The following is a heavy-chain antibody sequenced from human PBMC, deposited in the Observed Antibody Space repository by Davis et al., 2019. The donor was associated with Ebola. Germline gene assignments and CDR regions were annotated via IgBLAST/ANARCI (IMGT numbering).Heavy chain of an antibody. CDR3: ARDPYYYDSSGPLGDAFDI. J-gene: IGHJ3*02. CDR1: GYTFTSYG. CDR2: ISAYNGNT. D-gene: IGHD3-22*01. V-gene: IGHV1-18*01. Sequence: ASVKVSCKASGYTFTSYGISWVRQASGQGLEWMGWISAYNGNTNYAQKLQGRVTMTTDTSTSTAYMELRSLRSDDTAVYYCARDPYYYDSSGPLGDAFDIWGQGTTVTVSS.